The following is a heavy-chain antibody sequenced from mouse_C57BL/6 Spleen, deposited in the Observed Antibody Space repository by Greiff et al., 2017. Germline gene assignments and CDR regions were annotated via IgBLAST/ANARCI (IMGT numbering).Heavy chain of an antibody. CDR3: ARLDYSGSSWLAY. D-gene: IGHD1-3*01. Sequence: QVQLQQSGAELVKSGASVKLSCKASGYTFTSFWMHWVKQRPGQGLEWIGMIHPNSGSTNYNEKFKSKATLTVDKSSSTAYMQLSSLTSEDSAVYYCARLDYSGSSWLAYWGQGTLVTVSA. J-gene: IGHJ3*01. CDR1: GYTFTSFW. CDR2: IHPNSGST. V-gene: IGHV1-64*01.